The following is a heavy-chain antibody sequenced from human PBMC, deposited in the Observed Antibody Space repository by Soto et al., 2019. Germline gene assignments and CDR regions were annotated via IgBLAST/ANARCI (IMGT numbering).Heavy chain of an antibody. V-gene: IGHV2-70*11. CDR2: IDWDDDK. CDR3: ARCITIFGVNIWGSYLLFDY. J-gene: IGHJ4*02. Sequence: SGPTLVNPTQTLTLTCTFSGFSLSTSGMCVSWIRQPPGKALEWLARIDWDDDKYYSTSLKTRLTISKDTSKNQVVLTMTNMDPVDTATYYCARCITIFGVNIWGSYLLFDYWGQGTLVTVSS. CDR1: GFSLSTSGMC. D-gene: IGHD3-3*01.